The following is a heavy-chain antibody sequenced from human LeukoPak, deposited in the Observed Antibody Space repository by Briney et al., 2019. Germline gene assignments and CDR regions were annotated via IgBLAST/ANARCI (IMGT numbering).Heavy chain of an antibody. D-gene: IGHD3-22*01. Sequence: SETLSLTCAVYGGSFSGYYWSWIRQPPGKGLEWIGEINHSGSTNYNPSLKSRVTISVDTSKNQFSLKLSSVTAADTAVYYCARHKWWPNTYYYDSSGQNWFDPWGQGTLVTVSS. CDR3: ARHKWWPNTYYYDSSGQNWFDP. V-gene: IGHV4-34*01. CDR2: INHSGST. J-gene: IGHJ5*02. CDR1: GGSFSGYY.